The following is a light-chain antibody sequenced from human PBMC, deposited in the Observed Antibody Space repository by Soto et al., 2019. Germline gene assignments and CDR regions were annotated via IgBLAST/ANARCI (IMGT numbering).Light chain of an antibody. J-gene: IGLJ2*01. CDR2: EVS. Sequence: QSALTQPASVSGSPGQSITISCTGTSSDVGGYNFVSWYQQHPGKAPKLIIYEVSNRPSGVSNRFSGSKSGNTASLTISGLQADDEADYYCSSYTGGSTLEVFGGGTKLTVL. CDR1: SSDVGGYNF. V-gene: IGLV2-14*01. CDR3: SSYTGGSTLEV.